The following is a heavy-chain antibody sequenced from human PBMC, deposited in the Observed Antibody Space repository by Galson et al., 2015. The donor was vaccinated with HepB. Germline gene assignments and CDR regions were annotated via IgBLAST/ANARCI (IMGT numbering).Heavy chain of an antibody. CDR2: IIPIFGTA. Sequence: SVKVSCKASGGTFSSYAISWVRQAPGQGLEWMGGIIPIFGTANYAQKFQGRVTITADESTSTAYMELSSLRSEDTAVYYCARDQYSSGWRDAFDIWGQGTMVTVSS. CDR1: GGTFSSYA. V-gene: IGHV1-69*13. J-gene: IGHJ3*02. D-gene: IGHD6-19*01. CDR3: ARDQYSSGWRDAFDI.